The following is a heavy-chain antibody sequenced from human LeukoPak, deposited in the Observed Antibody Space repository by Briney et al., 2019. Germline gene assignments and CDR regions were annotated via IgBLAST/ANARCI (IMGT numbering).Heavy chain of an antibody. J-gene: IGHJ6*02. CDR2: IKQDGSEK. Sequence: GGSLRLSCAASGLTFSSYWMSWVRQAPGKGLEWVANIKQDGSEKYYVDSVKGRFTISRDNAKNSLYLQMNSLRAEDTAVYYCARDTRAVAEPYYYYGMDVWGQGTTVTVSS. D-gene: IGHD6-19*01. CDR3: ARDTRAVAEPYYYYGMDV. V-gene: IGHV3-7*01. CDR1: GLTFSSYW.